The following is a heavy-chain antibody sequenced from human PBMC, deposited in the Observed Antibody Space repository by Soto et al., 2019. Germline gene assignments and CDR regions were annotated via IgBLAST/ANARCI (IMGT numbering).Heavy chain of an antibody. J-gene: IGHJ3*01. D-gene: IGHD1-1*01. CDR1: GFTFSRYE. Sequence: GGSLRLSCAASGFTFSRYEMNWVRQAPGKGLEWLSYISGSGTTIKYADSVRGRFTISRNNAKHSLDLQMNSLRVEDTALYYCARGRFLQFSTDDGFDVWGQGTMVTVSS. CDR3: ARGRFLQFSTDDGFDV. CDR2: ISGSGTTI. V-gene: IGHV3-48*03.